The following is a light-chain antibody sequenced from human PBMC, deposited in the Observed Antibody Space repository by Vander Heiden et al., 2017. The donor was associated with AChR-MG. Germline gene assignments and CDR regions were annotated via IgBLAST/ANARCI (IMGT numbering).Light chain of an antibody. CDR2: SND. Sequence: QSVLTQPPSASGTPGQRVTTSCSGGSSNLGTNPVNWYQQLPGTAPKLLIHSNDQRPSGVPDRFSGSKSGTSASLAISGLHSEDEADYYCAAWDDSLNGHVVFGGGTKLTVL. CDR1: SSNLGTNP. V-gene: IGLV1-44*01. J-gene: IGLJ2*01. CDR3: AAWDDSLNGHVV.